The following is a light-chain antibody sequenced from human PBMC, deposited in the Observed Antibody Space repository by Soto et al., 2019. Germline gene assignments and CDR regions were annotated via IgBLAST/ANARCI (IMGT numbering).Light chain of an antibody. Sequence: EIVMTQSPATLSVSPGERATLSCRASQSVRDNLAWYQQKPGQAPRLLIYGASTRATGIPARFSGSGSETEFSLTISSLRSEDFAVYFCQHYDSWPPLFGPGTKVELK. CDR2: GAS. CDR1: QSVRDN. CDR3: QHYDSWPPL. V-gene: IGKV3-15*01. J-gene: IGKJ3*01.